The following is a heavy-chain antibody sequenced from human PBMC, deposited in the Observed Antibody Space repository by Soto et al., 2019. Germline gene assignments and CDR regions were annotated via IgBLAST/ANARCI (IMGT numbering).Heavy chain of an antibody. J-gene: IGHJ6*02. V-gene: IGHV3-7*05. Sequence: PVGSLRLSCAASGFTFSRYCMSWVRQAPGKGLEWVAKIKEDGSEKYYVDSVKGRFTISRDNAENSLSLQMNSLRAEDTAVYYCAREGASSGYYGMDVWGQGTTVTVSS. D-gene: IGHD1-26*01. CDR2: IKEDGSEK. CDR1: GFTFSRYC. CDR3: AREGASSGYYGMDV.